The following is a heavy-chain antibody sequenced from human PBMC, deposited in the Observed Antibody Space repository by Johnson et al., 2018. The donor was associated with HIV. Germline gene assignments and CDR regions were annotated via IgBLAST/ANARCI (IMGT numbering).Heavy chain of an antibody. V-gene: IGHV3-23*04. CDR2: ISGSGGST. CDR3: ARGRYAFDI. Sequence: MQLVESGGGLVQPGGSLRLSCAASGFTFSSYDMSWVRQAPGKGLEWVSGISGSGGSTYYADSVKGRFTISRDNAKNSLYLQMNSLRAEDTAVYYCARGRYAFDIWGQGTMVIVS. J-gene: IGHJ3*02. CDR1: GFTFSSYD.